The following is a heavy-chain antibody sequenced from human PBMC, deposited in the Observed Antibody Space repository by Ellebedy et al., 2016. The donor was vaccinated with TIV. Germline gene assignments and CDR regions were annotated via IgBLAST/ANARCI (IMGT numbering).Heavy chain of an antibody. V-gene: IGHV3-23*01. CDR3: AKGRGGGSDSSAPRYYFDY. CDR1: GFTFSGYA. J-gene: IGHJ4*02. Sequence: GESLKISCVASGFTFSGYAMSWVRQAPGKGLEWVSTISHTGSRTYYTDSVEGRFIISRDTSKKTLYLQMNSLRAEDTAIYYCAKGRGGGSDSSAPRYYFDYWGLGTLVTVSS. CDR2: ISHTGSRT. D-gene: IGHD3-22*01.